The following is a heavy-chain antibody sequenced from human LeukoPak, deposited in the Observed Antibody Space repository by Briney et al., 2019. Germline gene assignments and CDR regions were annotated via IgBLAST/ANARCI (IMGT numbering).Heavy chain of an antibody. CDR1: GGSISSGGYY. D-gene: IGHD5-18*01. J-gene: IGHJ5*02. CDR2: IYYSGST. V-gene: IGHV4-31*03. Sequence: SQTLSLTCTVSGGSISSGGYYWSWIRQHPGKGLEWIGYIYYSGSTYYNPSLKSRVTISVDTSKNQFSLKLSSVTAADTAVYYCAREIIGYPHQDNWFDPWGQGTLVTVSS. CDR3: AREIIGYPHQDNWFDP.